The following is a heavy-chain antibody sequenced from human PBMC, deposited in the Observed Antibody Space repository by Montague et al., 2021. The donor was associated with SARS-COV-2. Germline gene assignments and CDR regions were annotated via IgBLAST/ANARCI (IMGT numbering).Heavy chain of an antibody. CDR1: GGSISSCGYY. Sequence: TLSLTCTVSGGSISSCGYYWIWIRQHPGKGLEWIVYIYYSGSTYYNPSPKSRVTISVDTSKNQFSLKLSSVTAADKAVYYCARDTGISGAFDIWGQGTMVTVSS. V-gene: IGHV4-31*03. J-gene: IGHJ3*02. CDR2: IYYSGST. CDR3: ARDTGISGAFDI. D-gene: IGHD2-15*01.